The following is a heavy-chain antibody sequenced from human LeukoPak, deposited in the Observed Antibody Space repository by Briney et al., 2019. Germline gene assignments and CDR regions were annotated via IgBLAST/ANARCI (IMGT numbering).Heavy chain of an antibody. V-gene: IGHV5-51*01. J-gene: IGHJ6*03. CDR2: IYPGDSDT. CDR3: ARQGGDFWSGYPEGNYYYYYMDV. Sequence: PGESLKISCKGSGYSFTSYWIGWVRQMPGKGLEWMGIIYPGDSDTGYSPSFQGQVTISADKSISTAYLQWSSLKASDTAMYYCARQGGDFWSGYPEGNYYYYYMDVWGKGTTVTVSS. D-gene: IGHD3-3*01. CDR1: GYSFTSYW.